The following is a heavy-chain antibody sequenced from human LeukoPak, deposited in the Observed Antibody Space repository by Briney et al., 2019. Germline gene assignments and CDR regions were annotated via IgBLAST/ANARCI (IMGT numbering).Heavy chain of an antibody. V-gene: IGHV1-18*01. CDR2: ISAYNGNT. J-gene: IGHJ4*02. D-gene: IGHD3-22*01. CDR1: GYTFTSYG. Sequence: APVKVSCKASGYTFTSYGISWVRQAPGQGLEWMGWISAYNGNTNYAQKLQGRVTMTTDTSTSTAYMELRSLRSDDTAVYYCARDLHRSISYYYDSSGYFGYWGQGTLVTASS. CDR3: ARDLHRSISYYYDSSGYFGY.